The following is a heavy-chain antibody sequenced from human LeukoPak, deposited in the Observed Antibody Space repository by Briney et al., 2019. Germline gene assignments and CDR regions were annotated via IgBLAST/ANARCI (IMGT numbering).Heavy chain of an antibody. Sequence: GGSLRLSCAASGFTSSNAWMSWVRQAPGKGLELVGRITSKTDSATTDYAAPVKGRFTISRDDSKNTLYLQMNSLKTEDTAVYYCTTRLTYYYDSSGYVGFDYWGQGTLVTVSS. CDR2: ITSKTDSATT. D-gene: IGHD3-22*01. CDR3: TTRLTYYYDSSGYVGFDY. CDR1: GFTSSNAW. J-gene: IGHJ4*02. V-gene: IGHV3-15*01.